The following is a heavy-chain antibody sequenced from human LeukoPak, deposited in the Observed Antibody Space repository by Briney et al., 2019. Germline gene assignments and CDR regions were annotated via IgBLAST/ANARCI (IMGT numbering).Heavy chain of an antibody. CDR1: GGSISSYY. CDR2: IYYSGST. Sequence: PSETLSLTCTVSGGSISSYYWSWIRQPPGKGLEWIGYIYYSGSTSYNPSLKSRVTISLDTSKNQFSLKLSSVTAADTAVYYCARGRRDDCSSTTCYGYFDYWGQGTLVTVSS. CDR3: ARGRRDDCSSTTCYGYFDY. J-gene: IGHJ4*02. D-gene: IGHD2-2*01. V-gene: IGHV4-59*12.